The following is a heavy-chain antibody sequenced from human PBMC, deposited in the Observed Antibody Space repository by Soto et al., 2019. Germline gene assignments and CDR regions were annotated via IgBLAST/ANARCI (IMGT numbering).Heavy chain of an antibody. V-gene: IGHV1-2*02. CDR2: INPNSGGT. CDR1: GYTFTGYY. D-gene: IGHD6-19*01. CDR3: ARESAVAGQLLDY. Sequence: ASVKVSCKASGYTFTGYYMHWVRQAPGQGLEWMGWINPNSGGTNYAQKFQGRVTMTRDTSISTAYMELSRLRSDDTAVYYFARESAVAGQLLDYRGRRPLCTV. J-gene: IGHJ4*02.